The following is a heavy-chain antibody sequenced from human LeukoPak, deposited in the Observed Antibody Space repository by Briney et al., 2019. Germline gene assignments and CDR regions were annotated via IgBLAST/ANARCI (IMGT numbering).Heavy chain of an antibody. CDR2: TYYRSEWYS. CDR1: GDSVSSNSGA. CDR3: ARALRGTTVRDGVFDI. Sequence: SQTLSLTCAISGDSVSSNSGAWNWIRQSPSRGLEWPGRTYYRSEWYSDYAVSVKSRITITPDTSKNQFSLQLNSLSPEDTAVYYCARALRGTTVRDGVFDIWGQGTMVIVSS. D-gene: IGHD4-17*01. V-gene: IGHV6-1*01. J-gene: IGHJ3*02.